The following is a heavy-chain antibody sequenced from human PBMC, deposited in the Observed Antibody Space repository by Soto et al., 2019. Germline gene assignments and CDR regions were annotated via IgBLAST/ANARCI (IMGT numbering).Heavy chain of an antibody. V-gene: IGHV4-30-4*01. D-gene: IGHD3-22*01. CDR2: IYYSGST. CDR3: ARVTTPNYYYGMDV. CDR1: GGSISSGDYY. J-gene: IGHJ6*02. Sequence: SETLSLTCTVSGGSISSGDYYWSWIRQPPGKGLEWIGYIYYSGSTYYNPSLKSRVTISVDTSKNQFSLKLSSVTAADTAVYYCARVTTPNYYYGMDVWGQGTTVTVPS.